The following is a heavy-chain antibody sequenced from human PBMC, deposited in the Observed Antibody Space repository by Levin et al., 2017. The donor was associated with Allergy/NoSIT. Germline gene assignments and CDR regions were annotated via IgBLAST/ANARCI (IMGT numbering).Heavy chain of an antibody. V-gene: IGHV1-18*01. CDR2: ISAYNGNT. CDR3: AKENSGSYSSY. D-gene: IGHD1-26*01. J-gene: IGHJ4*02. Sequence: GESLKISCKASGYTFTSYGISWVRQAPGQGLEWMGWISAYNGNTNYAQKLQGRVTMTTDTSTSTAYMELRSLRSDDTAVYYCAKENSGSYSSYWGQGTLVTVSS. CDR1: GYTFTSYG.